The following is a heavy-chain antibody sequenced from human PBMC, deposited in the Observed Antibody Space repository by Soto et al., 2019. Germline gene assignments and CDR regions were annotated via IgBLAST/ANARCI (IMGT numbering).Heavy chain of an antibody. D-gene: IGHD6-13*01. J-gene: IGHJ3*01. CDR2: ISPSSGGT. CDR1: GYTFTSYY. CDR3: TRSIITTAGTDAFEL. V-gene: IGHV1-46*03. Sequence: QVQLVQSGAEVKKPGASVRVSCKASGYTFTSYYIHWVRQAPGQGPEWMGMISPSSGGTDYAQKFQGRVRMTRDTSTSTVYMELSSLRSEDTAVYFCTRSIITTAGTDAFELWGQGTLVTVSS.